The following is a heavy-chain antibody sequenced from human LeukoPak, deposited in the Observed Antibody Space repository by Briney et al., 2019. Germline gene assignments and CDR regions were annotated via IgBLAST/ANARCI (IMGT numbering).Heavy chain of an antibody. CDR2: ISSSSSYI. CDR3: AREMATYTRGTNDH. CDR1: GFTFSRYR. V-gene: IGHV3-21*01. D-gene: IGHD5-24*01. J-gene: IGHJ4*02. Sequence: GGSLRLSCAASGFTFSRYRMNWVRQAPGKGLEWVSSISSSSSYIDYADSVKGRFTISRDNAKNSLYLQMNSLRAEDTAVYYCAREMATYTRGTNDHRGQGTLVTVSS.